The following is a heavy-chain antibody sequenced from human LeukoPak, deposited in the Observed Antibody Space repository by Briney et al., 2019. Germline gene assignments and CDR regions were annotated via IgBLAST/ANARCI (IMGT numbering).Heavy chain of an antibody. CDR2: IKQDGSEK. V-gene: IGHV3-7*01. J-gene: IGHJ4*02. D-gene: IGHD3-3*01. Sequence: PGGSLRLSCAASGFTFSSYWMTWVRQAPGKGLEWVANIKQDGSEKYYVDSVKGRFTISRDNAKNSLYLQMNSLRAEDTAVYYCARGAFWSGYSFDYWGQGTLVTVSS. CDR1: GFTFSSYW. CDR3: ARGAFWSGYSFDY.